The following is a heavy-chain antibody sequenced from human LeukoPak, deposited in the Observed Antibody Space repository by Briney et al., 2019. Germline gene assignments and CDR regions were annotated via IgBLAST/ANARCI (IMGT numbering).Heavy chain of an antibody. J-gene: IGHJ4*02. CDR2: IYYGGST. CDR1: GGSVSGGTYY. CDR3: ATLLIALPGLDY. D-gene: IGHD2-21*01. V-gene: IGHV4-61*01. Sequence: SETLSLTCTVSGGSVSGGTYYWSWIRQPPGKGLEWIGYIYYGGSTNYNPSLKSRVSMSVDTSKNQFSLKLSSVTAADSAVYYCATLLIALPGLDYWGQGTLVTVSS.